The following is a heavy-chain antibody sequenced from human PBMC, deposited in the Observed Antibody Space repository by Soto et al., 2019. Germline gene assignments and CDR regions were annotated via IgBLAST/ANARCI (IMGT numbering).Heavy chain of an antibody. V-gene: IGHV4-59*01. CDR3: ARGTTMVRGVIPVYYYGMDV. Sequence: KPSETLSLTCTVSGGSISSYYWSWIRQPPGKGLEWIGYIYYSGSTNYNPSLKSRVTISVDTSKNQFSLKLSSVTAADTAVYYCARGTTMVRGVIPVYYYGMDVWGQGTTVTVSS. J-gene: IGHJ6*02. D-gene: IGHD3-10*01. CDR1: GGSISSYY. CDR2: IYYSGST.